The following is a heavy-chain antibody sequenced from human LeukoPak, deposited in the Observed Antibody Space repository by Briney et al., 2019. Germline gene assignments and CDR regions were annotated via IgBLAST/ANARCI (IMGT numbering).Heavy chain of an antibody. D-gene: IGHD3-16*01. J-gene: IGHJ4*02. Sequence: GGSLRLSCAASGFTFSSYAMRWVRQAPGKGLEWVSSISGSGDSTYNADSVKGRFTISRDKSKNTLYLQMNSLRAEDTAVYYCAKDGGQEVDYWGQGTLVTVSS. CDR2: ISGSGDST. CDR3: AKDGGQEVDY. V-gene: IGHV3-23*01. CDR1: GFTFSSYA.